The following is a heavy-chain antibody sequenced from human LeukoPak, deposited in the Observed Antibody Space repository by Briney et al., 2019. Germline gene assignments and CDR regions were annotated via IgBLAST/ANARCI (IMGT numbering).Heavy chain of an antibody. V-gene: IGHV3-30*18. CDR2: ITSGTSNK. CDR3: AKDLYYGFYFYD. Sequence: PGRSLRLSCAASGFTFSSYGMHWVRLAPGKGLEWVALITSGTSNKYYADSVKGRFTISRDNSENILYLQMNSLRAEDTAVYYWAKDLYYGFYFYDWGQGTLVTV. CDR1: GFTFSSYG. J-gene: IGHJ4*02. D-gene: IGHD3/OR15-3a*01.